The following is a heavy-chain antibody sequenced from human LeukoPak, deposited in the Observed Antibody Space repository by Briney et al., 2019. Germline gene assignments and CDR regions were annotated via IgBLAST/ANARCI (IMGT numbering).Heavy chain of an antibody. CDR2: IKQDGSEK. CDR3: ASQRSGWYEGSSGSYYFDY. J-gene: IGHJ4*02. V-gene: IGHV3-7*01. Sequence: GGSLRLSCAASGFTFNNYWMSWVRQAPGKGLEWVANIKQDGSEKYYVDSVKGRFTISRDNAKNSLYLQMNSLRAEDTAVFYCASQRSGWYEGSSGSYYFDYWGQGTLVTVSS. D-gene: IGHD6-19*01. CDR1: GFTFNNYW.